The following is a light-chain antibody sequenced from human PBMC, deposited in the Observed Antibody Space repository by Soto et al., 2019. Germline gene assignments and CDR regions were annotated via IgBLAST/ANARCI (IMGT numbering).Light chain of an antibody. CDR1: QSISRN. Sequence: EIVMTQSPATLSVSRGERATLSCRASQSISRNLAWYQQKPGQVPRLLIYGASTRATGIPARFSGSGSGTEFTLTISSLQSEDFAVYYCQQYNNWPPLTFGGGTKVDIK. J-gene: IGKJ4*01. CDR2: GAS. CDR3: QQYNNWPPLT. V-gene: IGKV3-15*01.